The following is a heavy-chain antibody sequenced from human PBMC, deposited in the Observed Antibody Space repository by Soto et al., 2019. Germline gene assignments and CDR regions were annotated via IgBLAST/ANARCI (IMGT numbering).Heavy chain of an antibody. Sequence: SVKVSCKASGGTFSSYTISWVRQAPGQGLEWMGRIIPILGIANYAQKFQGRVTITADKSTSTAYMELSSLRSEDTAVYYCARERRYHYDILTGYLGYWCQGPLVTVSS. J-gene: IGHJ4*02. CDR3: ARERRYHYDILTGYLGY. CDR2: IIPILGIA. D-gene: IGHD3-9*01. CDR1: GGTFSSYT. V-gene: IGHV1-69*04.